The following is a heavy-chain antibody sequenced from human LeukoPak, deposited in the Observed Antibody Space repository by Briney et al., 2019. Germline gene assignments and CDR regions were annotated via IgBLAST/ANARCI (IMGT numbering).Heavy chain of an antibody. J-gene: IGHJ4*02. V-gene: IGHV3-30*02. CDR2: ILYDGSNK. D-gene: IGHD6-13*01. CDR1: GFTFSSYG. Sequence: PGGSLRLSCAASGFTFSSYGMHWVRQAPGKGLEWVAFILYDGSNKYYADSVKGRFTISRDNSKNTLYLQMNSLRAEDTAVYYCAREGQQLVPDYWGQGTLVTVSS. CDR3: AREGQQLVPDY.